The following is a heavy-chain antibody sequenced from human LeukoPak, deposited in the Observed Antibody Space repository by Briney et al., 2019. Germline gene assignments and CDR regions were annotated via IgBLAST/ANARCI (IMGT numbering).Heavy chain of an antibody. CDR3: ARAPGSGSYYFDY. V-gene: IGHV3-30-3*01. D-gene: IGHD1-26*01. J-gene: IGHJ4*02. CDR1: GVTLSNYA. CDR2: ISYDGSNK. Sequence: GGSLRLSCVASGVTLSNYAMSWARQAPGKGLEWVAVISYDGSNKYYADSVKGRFTISRDNSKNTLYLQMNSLRAEDTAVYYCARAPGSGSYYFDYWGQGTLVTVSS.